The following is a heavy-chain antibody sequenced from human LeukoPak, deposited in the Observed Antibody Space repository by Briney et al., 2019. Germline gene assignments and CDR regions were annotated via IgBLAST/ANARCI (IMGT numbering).Heavy chain of an antibody. V-gene: IGHV3-21*01. CDR2: ISSSSSYI. D-gene: IGHD5-18*01. Sequence: GGSLRLSCAASGFTFSSYSMNWVRQAPGKGLESVSSISSSSSYIYYADSVKGRFTISRDNAKNSLYLQMNSLRAEDTAVYYCARDDRGYSYGRRVDYWGQGTLVTVSS. J-gene: IGHJ4*02. CDR3: ARDDRGYSYGRRVDY. CDR1: GFTFSSYS.